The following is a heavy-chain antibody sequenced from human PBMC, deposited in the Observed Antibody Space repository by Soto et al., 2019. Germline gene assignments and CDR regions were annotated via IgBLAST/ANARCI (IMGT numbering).Heavy chain of an antibody. CDR1: GFTFSSYG. D-gene: IGHD6-19*01. CDR2: ISYDGSNK. J-gene: IGHJ4*02. CDR3: SGDSSGWHRDY. Sequence: QVQLVESGGGVVQPGRSLRLSCAASGFTFSSYGMHWVRQAPGKGLEWVAVISYDGSNKYYADSVKGRFTISRDNSKNTLYLQMNSLRAEDTAVYYCSGDSSGWHRDYWGQGTLVTVSS. V-gene: IGHV3-30*03.